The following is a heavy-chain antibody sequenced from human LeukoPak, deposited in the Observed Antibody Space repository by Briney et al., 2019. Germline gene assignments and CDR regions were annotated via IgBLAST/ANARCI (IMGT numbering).Heavy chain of an antibody. CDR2: ISWNSGSI. D-gene: IGHD6-19*01. CDR3: ARAYKDRSLAGKKEFFQH. J-gene: IGHJ1*01. Sequence: GGSLRLSCAAFGFTFDDYAMHWVRQAPGKGLEWVSGISWNSGSIGYADSVKGRFTISRDNANNFLYLQMNSLRAEDTALYYCARAYKDRSLAGKKEFFQHWGQGTLVTVSS. V-gene: IGHV3-9*01. CDR1: GFTFDDYA.